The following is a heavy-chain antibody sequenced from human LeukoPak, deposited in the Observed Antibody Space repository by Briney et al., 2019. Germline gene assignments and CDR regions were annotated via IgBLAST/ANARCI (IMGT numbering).Heavy chain of an antibody. CDR1: GGSISSYY. V-gene: IGHV4-59*01. J-gene: IGHJ6*03. CDR2: IYYSGST. CDR3: ARSGVATIFHYYYYMDV. D-gene: IGHD5-12*01. Sequence: SETLSVTCTVSGGSISSYYWSWIRQPPGKGLEWIGYIYYSGSTNYNPSLKSRVTISVDTSKNQFSLKLSSVTAADTAVYYCARSGVATIFHYYYYMDVWGKGTTVTVSS.